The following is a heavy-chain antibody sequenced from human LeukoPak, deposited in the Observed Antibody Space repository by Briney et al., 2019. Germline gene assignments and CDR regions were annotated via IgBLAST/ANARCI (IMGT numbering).Heavy chain of an antibody. V-gene: IGHV1-2*02. Sequence: ASVKVSCKASGYTFTGYYMHWVRQAPGQGLEWMGWINPNSGGTNYAQKFQGRVTMTRDTSISTAYMELSRLRSGDTAVYYCARRGIAVAGTTLLYYYMDVWGKGTTVTISS. CDR2: INPNSGGT. D-gene: IGHD6-19*01. J-gene: IGHJ6*03. CDR3: ARRGIAVAGTTLLYYYMDV. CDR1: GYTFTGYY.